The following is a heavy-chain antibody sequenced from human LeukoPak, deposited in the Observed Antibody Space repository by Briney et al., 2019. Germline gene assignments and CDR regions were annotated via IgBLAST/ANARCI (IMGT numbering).Heavy chain of an antibody. D-gene: IGHD3-16*01. CDR3: AKVKSFGYGFFDL. J-gene: IGHJ2*01. V-gene: IGHV5-51*01. CDR2: ISIGDSDP. CDR1: GSCFSASW. Sequence: RGESLQISCQGSGSCFSASWIAWVRQAPGKGLEWVGSISIGDSDPRYSPSFQGHVTMSADKSVNTASLQWLILTGSDTGIYFCAKVKSFGYGFFDLWGRGTLVAVSS.